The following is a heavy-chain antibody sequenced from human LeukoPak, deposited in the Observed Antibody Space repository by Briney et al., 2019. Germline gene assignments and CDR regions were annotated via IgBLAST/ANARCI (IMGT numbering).Heavy chain of an antibody. Sequence: ASVKVSCRASGYSFTGFYMSWVRQAPGQGLEWMGRINPNSGGANYAPKFQGRVTMTRDTSISTLYMELSKLRSDDTAIYYCARAYYYDSSGYYFDYWGQGTLVTVSS. J-gene: IGHJ4*02. D-gene: IGHD3-22*01. V-gene: IGHV1-2*06. CDR3: ARAYYYDSSGYYFDY. CDR1: GYSFTGFY. CDR2: INPNSGGA.